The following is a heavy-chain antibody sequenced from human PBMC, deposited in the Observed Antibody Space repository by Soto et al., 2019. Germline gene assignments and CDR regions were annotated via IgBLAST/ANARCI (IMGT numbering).Heavy chain of an antibody. J-gene: IGHJ5*02. Sequence: GGSLRLSCAASGFTFNNYAMSWVRQAPGKGLVWVSRINSDGSSTSYADSVKGRFTISRDNAKNTLYLQMNSLRAEDTAVYYCARDHDSSDKGWVGFDPWGQGTLVTVSS. CDR2: INSDGSST. V-gene: IGHV3-74*01. CDR1: GFTFNNYA. CDR3: ARDHDSSDKGWVGFDP. D-gene: IGHD3-22*01.